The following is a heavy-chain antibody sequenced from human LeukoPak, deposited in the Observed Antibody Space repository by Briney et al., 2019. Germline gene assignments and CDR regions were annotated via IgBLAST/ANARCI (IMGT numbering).Heavy chain of an antibody. CDR3: ARWADSYGRGHFYYYIDV. Sequence: GGSLRLSCAASGFSFSYYSMNWVRQAPGKGLEWVSSISSSSSYIYYADSVKGRFTISRDNAKNSLYLQMDSLRAEDTAVYYCARWADSYGRGHFYYYIDVWGKGTTVTVSS. CDR2: ISSSSSYI. J-gene: IGHJ6*03. CDR1: GFSFSYYS. V-gene: IGHV3-21*01. D-gene: IGHD5-18*01.